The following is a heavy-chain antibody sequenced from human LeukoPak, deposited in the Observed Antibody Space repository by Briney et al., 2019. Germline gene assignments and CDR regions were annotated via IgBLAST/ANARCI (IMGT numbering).Heavy chain of an antibody. CDR1: GYTFTGYY. CDR3: AGRPPIIAAATQNDY. D-gene: IGHD6-13*01. V-gene: IGHV1-2*02. Sequence: ASVKVSCKASGYTFTGYYMHWVRQAPGQGLEWMGWINPNSGGTNYAQKFQGRVTMTRDTSISTAYMELSRLRSDDTAVYYCAGRPPIIAAATQNDYWGQGTLVTVSS. J-gene: IGHJ4*02. CDR2: INPNSGGT.